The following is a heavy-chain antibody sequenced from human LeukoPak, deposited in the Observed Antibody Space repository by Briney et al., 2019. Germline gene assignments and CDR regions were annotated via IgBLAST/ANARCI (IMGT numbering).Heavy chain of an antibody. Sequence: PSETLSLTCTVSGYSITSDYYWGWIRQPPGKGLEWIGSIYISGSTYYNLSLKSRVSISVDTSKNQFSLKLTSVTAADTAVYFCVRGWLEVQPGYNWFDPWGQGTLVTVSS. CDR2: IYISGST. D-gene: IGHD5-12*01. CDR1: GYSITSDYY. CDR3: VRGWLEVQPGYNWFDP. J-gene: IGHJ5*02. V-gene: IGHV4-38-2*02.